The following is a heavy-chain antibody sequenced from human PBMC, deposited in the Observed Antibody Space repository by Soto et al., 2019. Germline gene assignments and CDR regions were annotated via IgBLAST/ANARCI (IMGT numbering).Heavy chain of an antibody. J-gene: IGHJ4*02. Sequence: SETLSLTCAVSGGSISSGGYSWSWIRQPPGKGLEWIGYIYHSGSTYYNPSLKSRVTISVDRSKNQCSLKLSSVTAADTAVYYCARAKRGYSGYFDYWGQGTLVTVSS. V-gene: IGHV4-30-2*01. D-gene: IGHD5-12*01. CDR3: ARAKRGYSGYFDY. CDR2: IYHSGST. CDR1: GGSISSGGYS.